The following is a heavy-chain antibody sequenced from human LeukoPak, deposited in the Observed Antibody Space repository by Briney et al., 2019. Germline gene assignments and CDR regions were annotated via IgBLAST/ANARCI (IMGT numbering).Heavy chain of an antibody. J-gene: IGHJ4*02. V-gene: IGHV3-21*01. Sequence: GGSLRLSCAASGFTFSSYSMNWVRQAPGRGLEWVSSISSSSSYIYYADSVKGRFTISRDNAKNSLYLQMNSLRVEDTAVYYCARGSRWELRGDYWGQGTLVTVSS. CDR1: GFTFSSYS. CDR2: ISSSSSYI. D-gene: IGHD1-26*01. CDR3: ARGSRWELRGDY.